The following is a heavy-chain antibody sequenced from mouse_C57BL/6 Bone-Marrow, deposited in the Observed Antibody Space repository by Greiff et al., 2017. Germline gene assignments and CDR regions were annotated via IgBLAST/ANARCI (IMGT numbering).Heavy chain of an antibody. V-gene: IGHV1-54*01. CDR2: INPGSGGT. J-gene: IGHJ1*03. D-gene: IGHD1-1*01. CDR1: GYAFTDYL. CDR3: ATYYDGSSGYFEV. Sequence: QVQLQQSGAELVRPGASVKVSCKASGYAFTDYLIEWVKQRPGQGLEWIGVINPGSGGTNYNEKFKGKATLTADKSSSTAYMQLSSLTSEDAAVYFGATYYDGSSGYFEVWGTGTTVTVSS.